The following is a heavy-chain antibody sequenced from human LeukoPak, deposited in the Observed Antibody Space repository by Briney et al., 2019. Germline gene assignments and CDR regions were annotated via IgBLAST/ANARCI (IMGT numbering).Heavy chain of an antibody. Sequence: GGSLRLSCAACGFTVNDNHMMGVPQPRGKGREWGLFVYTGTNTYYADCVKGRFTISRDNSKTTLDLQMDSLRVEDTAVYFCARDGGSGIRYDNYIYYGMDVWGQGTTVTVSS. D-gene: IGHD3-16*01. J-gene: IGHJ6*02. CDR1: GFTVNDNH. CDR2: VYTGTNT. V-gene: IGHV3-53*01. CDR3: ARDGGSGIRYDNYIYYGMDV.